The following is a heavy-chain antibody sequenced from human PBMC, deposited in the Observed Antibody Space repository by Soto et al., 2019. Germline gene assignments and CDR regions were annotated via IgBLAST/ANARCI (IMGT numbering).Heavy chain of an antibody. CDR2: ISGSGSSV. J-gene: IGHJ6*02. CDR1: GFTFSHYV. CDR3: AKVRASYLSASYFYYGLDV. Sequence: EVELLESGGGLVRPGGSLRLSCAASGFTFSHYVLSWVRQAPGRGLEWVSSISGSGSSVYLADSVRGRFTMSRDLSRNTVSLPMNSLRAEDTAIYYCAKVRASYLSASYFYYGLDVWGQGTTVTVSS. D-gene: IGHD2-21*01. V-gene: IGHV3-23*01.